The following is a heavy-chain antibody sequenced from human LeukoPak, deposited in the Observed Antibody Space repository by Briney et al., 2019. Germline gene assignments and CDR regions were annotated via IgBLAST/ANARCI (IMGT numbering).Heavy chain of an antibody. CDR2: INHSGST. CDR1: GGSFSGYY. J-gene: IGHJ6*03. CDR3: ARARITIFGVATYYMDV. D-gene: IGHD3-3*01. V-gene: IGHV4-34*01. Sequence: SETLPLTCAVYGGSFSGYYWSWIRQPPGKGLEWIGEINHSGSTNYNPSLKSRVTISVDTSKNQFSLKLSSVTAADTAVYYCARARITIFGVATYYMDVWGKGTMVTVSS.